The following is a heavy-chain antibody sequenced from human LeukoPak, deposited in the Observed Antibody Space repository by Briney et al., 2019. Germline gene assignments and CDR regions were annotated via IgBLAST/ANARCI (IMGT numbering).Heavy chain of an antibody. D-gene: IGHD5-12*01. J-gene: IGHJ4*02. CDR2: IYYSGST. Sequence: SETLSLTCSVSGDSISSGSHYWGWIRQSPGVGLEWIANIYYSGSTYYNPSLRSRVTISVDTSKNQFSLKVNSANAADTAVYYCARSRNMATKTTWDYWGQGRLVTVSS. CDR1: GDSISSGSHY. V-gene: IGHV4-39*01. CDR3: ARSRNMATKTTWDY.